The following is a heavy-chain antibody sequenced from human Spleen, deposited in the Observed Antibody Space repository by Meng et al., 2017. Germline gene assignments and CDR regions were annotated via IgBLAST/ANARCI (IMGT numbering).Heavy chain of an antibody. D-gene: IGHD1-1*01. CDR3: AKDRRGRMEARDY. CDR2: ISGGSGPT. J-gene: IGHJ4*02. Sequence: GESLKISCAASGFPFRGYAMMWVRQAPGKGLEWVSTISGGSGPTAYYADFLTGRVTITGDNSKNTLYLQMDSRRVEDTAVYYCAKDRRGRMEARDYWGQGTLVTVSS. CDR1: GFPFRGYA. V-gene: IGHV3-23*01.